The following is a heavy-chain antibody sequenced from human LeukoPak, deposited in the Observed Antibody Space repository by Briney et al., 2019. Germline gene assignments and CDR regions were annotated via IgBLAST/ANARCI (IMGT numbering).Heavy chain of an antibody. J-gene: IGHJ3*02. D-gene: IGHD3-22*01. CDR2: TRNKANSYTT. CDR3: ATLETYYYDSSGPYAFDI. V-gene: IGHV3-72*01. CDR1: GFTFSDHY. Sequence: PGGSLRLSCAASGFTFSDHYMDWVRQAPGKGLEWVGRTRNKANSYTTEYAASVKGRFTISRDDSKNSLYLQMNSLKTEDTAVYYCATLETYYYDSSGPYAFDIWGQGTMVTVSS.